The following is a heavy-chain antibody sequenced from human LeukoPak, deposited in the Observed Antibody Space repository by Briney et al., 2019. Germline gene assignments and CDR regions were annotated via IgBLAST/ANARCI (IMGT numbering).Heavy chain of an antibody. CDR1: GYTFISYG. J-gene: IGHJ6*03. V-gene: IGHV1-18*01. CDR3: ARSYYSSSSWGAYYYYYMDV. Sequence: GASVKVSFKASGYTFISYGISWVRQAPGQGLEWMGWISAYNGNTNYAQKLQGRVTMTTDTSTSTAYMELRSLRSEDTAVYYCARSYYSSSSWGAYYYYYMDVWGKGTTVTVSS. CDR2: ISAYNGNT. D-gene: IGHD6-6*01.